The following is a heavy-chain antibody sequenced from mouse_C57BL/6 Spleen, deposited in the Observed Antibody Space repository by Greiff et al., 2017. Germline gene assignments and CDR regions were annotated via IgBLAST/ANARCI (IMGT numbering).Heavy chain of an antibody. V-gene: IGHV3-6*01. CDR2: ISYDGSN. D-gene: IGHD1-1*01. J-gene: IGHJ1*03. CDR3: AARPYGSSYDWYFDV. CDR1: GYSITSGYY. Sequence: VQLQQSGPGLVKPSQSLSLTCSVTGYSITSGYYWNWIRQFPGNKLEWMGYISYDGSNNYNPSLKNRISITRDTSKNQFFLKLNSVTTEDTATYYCAARPYGSSYDWYFDVWGTGTTVTVSS.